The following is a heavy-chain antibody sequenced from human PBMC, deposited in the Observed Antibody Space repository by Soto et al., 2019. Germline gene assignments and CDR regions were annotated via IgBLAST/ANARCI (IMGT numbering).Heavy chain of an antibody. Sequence: EVQLVESGGGLVQPGGSLRLSCAASGFTFSSYEMNWVRQAPGKGLEWVSYISSSGSTIYYADSVKGRFTISRDNAKNSLYLQMNSLRAEDTAVYYCAKATYYYGSAYWGQGTLVTVSS. D-gene: IGHD3-10*01. J-gene: IGHJ4*02. CDR2: ISSSGSTI. CDR3: AKATYYYGSAY. V-gene: IGHV3-48*03. CDR1: GFTFSSYE.